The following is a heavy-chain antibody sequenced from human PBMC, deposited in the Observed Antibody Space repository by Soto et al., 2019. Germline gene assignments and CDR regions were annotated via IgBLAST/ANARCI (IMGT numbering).Heavy chain of an antibody. CDR2: IYYSGST. Sequence: KPSETLSLTCTVSGGSISSYYWSWIRQPPGKGLEWIGYIYYSGSTNYNPSLKSRVTISVDTSKNQFSLKLSSVTAADTAVYYCARDSDEYYGMDVWGQGTTVTVSS. CDR1: GGSISSYY. CDR3: ARDSDEYYGMDV. D-gene: IGHD3-10*01. V-gene: IGHV4-59*01. J-gene: IGHJ6*02.